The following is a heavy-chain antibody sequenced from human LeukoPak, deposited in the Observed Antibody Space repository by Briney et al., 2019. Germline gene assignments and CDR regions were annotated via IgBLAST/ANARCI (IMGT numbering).Heavy chain of an antibody. J-gene: IGHJ1*01. Sequence: ASVKVSCKASGYTFTSYYMHWVRQAPGQGLEWMGIINPSGGSTSYAQKFQGRVTMTRGTSTSTVYMELSSLRSEDTAVYYCASSPAWVAVAGTFYFQHWGQGTLVTVSS. D-gene: IGHD6-19*01. CDR1: GYTFTSYY. V-gene: IGHV1-46*01. CDR2: INPSGGST. CDR3: ASSPAWVAVAGTFYFQH.